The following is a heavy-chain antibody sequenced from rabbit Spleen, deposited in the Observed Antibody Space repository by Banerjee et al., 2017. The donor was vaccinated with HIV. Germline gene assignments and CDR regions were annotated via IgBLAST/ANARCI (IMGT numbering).Heavy chain of an antibody. CDR1: GFSFSNKAV. V-gene: IGHV1S45*01. CDR3: ARDGGSSGNHLAL. D-gene: IGHD4-1*01. J-gene: IGHJ4*01. CDR2: INAITGKA. Sequence: QEQLVESGGGLVRPEGSLKLSCTASGFSFSNKAVMCWVRQAPGKGLQWIACINAITGKAVYATWAKGRFTFSKTSSTTVTLQMTSLTAADTATYFCARDGGSSGNHLALWGPGTLVTVS.